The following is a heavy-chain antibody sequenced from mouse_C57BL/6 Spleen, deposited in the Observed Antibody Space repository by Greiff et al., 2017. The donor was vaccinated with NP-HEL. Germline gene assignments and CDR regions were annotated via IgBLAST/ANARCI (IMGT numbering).Heavy chain of an antibody. CDR3: ARASNYENYFDY. CDR1: GYSITSGYD. Sequence: EVQLVESGPGMVKPSQSLSLTCTVTGYSITSGYDWHWIRHFPGNKLEWMGYISYSGSTNYNPSLKSRISITPDTSKNHFFLKLNSVTTEDTATYYCARASNYENYFDYWGQGTTLTVSS. CDR2: ISYSGST. V-gene: IGHV3-1*01. J-gene: IGHJ2*01. D-gene: IGHD2-5*01.